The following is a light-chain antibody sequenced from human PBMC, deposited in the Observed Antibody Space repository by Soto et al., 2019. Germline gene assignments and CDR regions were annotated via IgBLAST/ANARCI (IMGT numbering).Light chain of an antibody. V-gene: IGLV6-57*03. CDR1: SGSIASNY. Sequence: NFMLTQPHSVSESPGKTVTISCTRSSGSIASNYVQWYQQRPGSAPTTVIYEDNRRPSGVPDRFSGSIDSSSNSASLTISGLKTEDEADYYCQSYDSSNRDVVFGGGTKLTVL. CDR3: QSYDSSNRDVV. CDR2: EDN. J-gene: IGLJ2*01.